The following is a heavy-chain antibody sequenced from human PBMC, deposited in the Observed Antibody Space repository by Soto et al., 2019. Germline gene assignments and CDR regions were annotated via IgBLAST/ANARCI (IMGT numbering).Heavy chain of an antibody. J-gene: IGHJ4*02. CDR1: GFTFSSYG. D-gene: IGHD4-17*01. CDR3: ARDHGSVTTYIGY. CDR2: IWYDGSNK. Sequence: GGSLRLSCAASGFTFSSYGMHWVRQAPGKGLEWVAVIWYDGSNKYYADSVKGRFTISRDNSKNTLYLQMNSLRAEDTAVYYCARDHGSVTTYIGYWGQGTLVTVSS. V-gene: IGHV3-33*01.